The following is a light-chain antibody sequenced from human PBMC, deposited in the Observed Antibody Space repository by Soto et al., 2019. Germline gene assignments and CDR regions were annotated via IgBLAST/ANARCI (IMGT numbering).Light chain of an antibody. V-gene: IGKV1-5*01. Sequence: DIQMTQSPSTLSASVGDRVTITCRASQSIGSWLAWYQQKPGKAPELLIYDASTLESGVPSRVSGSGSGTEFILTISSLQPDDFAVYYCQQRSSWITFGQGTRLEIK. CDR1: QSIGSW. CDR3: QQRSSWIT. J-gene: IGKJ5*01. CDR2: DAS.